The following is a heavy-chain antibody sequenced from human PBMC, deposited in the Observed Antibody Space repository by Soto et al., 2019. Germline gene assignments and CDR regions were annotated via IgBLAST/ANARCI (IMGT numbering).Heavy chain of an antibody. Sequence: SVKVSCKASGYTFTSYAMHWVRQAPGQRLEWMGWINAGNGNTKYSQKFQGRVTITRDTSASTAYMELSSLRSEDTAVYYCARDYTGSWYQKAWFDPWGQGTLVTVSS. CDR1: GYTFTSYA. D-gene: IGHD6-13*01. J-gene: IGHJ5*02. V-gene: IGHV1-3*01. CDR2: INAGNGNT. CDR3: ARDYTGSWYQKAWFDP.